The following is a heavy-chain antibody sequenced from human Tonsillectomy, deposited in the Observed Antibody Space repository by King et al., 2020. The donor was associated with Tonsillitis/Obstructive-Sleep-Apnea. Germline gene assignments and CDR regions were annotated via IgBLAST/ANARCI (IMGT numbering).Heavy chain of an antibody. Sequence: QLQESGPGLVKPSETLSLTCTVSGGSISSYYWSWIRQPPGKGLEWIGYIYYSGSTNYNPSLQSRVTISVDTSKNQFSLKLSSVTAADTAVYYCARDGSSGWFSYFDYWGQGTLVTVSS. CDR1: GGSISSYY. D-gene: IGHD6-19*01. CDR3: ARDGSSGWFSYFDY. CDR2: IYYSGST. J-gene: IGHJ4*02. V-gene: IGHV4-59*01.